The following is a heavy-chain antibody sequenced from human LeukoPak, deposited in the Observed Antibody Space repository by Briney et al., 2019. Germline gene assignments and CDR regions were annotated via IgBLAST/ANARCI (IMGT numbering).Heavy chain of an antibody. D-gene: IGHD6-13*01. Sequence: ASVKVSCKASGYTFTSYGISWVRQAPGQGLEWMGWISVYNGNTNYVQKLQGRVTMTTDTSTSTAYMELRSLRSDDTAVYYCARGGVSNSWYRTPDYWGQGTLVTVSS. CDR1: GYTFTSYG. CDR3: ARGGVSNSWYRTPDY. J-gene: IGHJ4*02. CDR2: ISVYNGNT. V-gene: IGHV1-18*01.